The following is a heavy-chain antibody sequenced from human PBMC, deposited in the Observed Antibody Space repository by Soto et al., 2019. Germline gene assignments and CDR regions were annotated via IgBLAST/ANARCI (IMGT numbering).Heavy chain of an antibody. J-gene: IGHJ4*02. CDR1: GYTFTGYY. Sequence: ASVKVSCKAYGYTFTGYYMHWVRQAPGQGLEWMGWINPNRGGTNYAQKFQGRVTMTRDTSISTAYMELSRLISDDTVVYYCARLGGERPDYWGQGTLVTVSS. CDR2: INPNRGGT. D-gene: IGHD3-16*01. V-gene: IGHV1-2*02. CDR3: ARLGGERPDY.